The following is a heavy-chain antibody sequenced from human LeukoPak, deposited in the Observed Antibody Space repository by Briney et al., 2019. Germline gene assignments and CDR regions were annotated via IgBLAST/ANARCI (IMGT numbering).Heavy chain of an antibody. J-gene: IGHJ4*02. CDR3: ARHRGRYSRSLDF. CDR1: GFTLRNFD. V-gene: IGHV3-33*01. CDR2: IWSDESDE. Sequence: GGSLRLSCAASGFTLRNFDIHWVRQTPGKGLEWVAVIWSDESDEYYADSMKGRFTISRDNSKNMVYLQMNSLRAEDTAVYYCARHRGRYSRSLDFWGQGTLVTVAS. D-gene: IGHD2-2*01.